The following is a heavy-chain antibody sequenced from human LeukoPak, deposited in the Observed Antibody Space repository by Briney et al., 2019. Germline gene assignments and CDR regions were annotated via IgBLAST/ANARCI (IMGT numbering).Heavy chain of an antibody. J-gene: IGHJ4*02. CDR3: ARRYCSSTSCSPFDY. V-gene: IGHV3-7*01. CDR2: IKQDGSEK. CDR1: GFTFSSYC. D-gene: IGHD2-2*01. Sequence: PGGSLRLSCAASGFTFSSYCMSWVRQAPGKGLEWVANIKQDGSEKYYVDSVKGRFTISRDNSKNTLYLQMGSLRVEDMAVYYCARRYCSSTSCSPFDYWGQGTLVTVSS.